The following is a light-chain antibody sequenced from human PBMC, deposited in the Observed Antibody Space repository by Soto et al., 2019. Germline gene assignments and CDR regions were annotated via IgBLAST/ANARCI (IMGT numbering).Light chain of an antibody. V-gene: IGLV2-11*01. CDR2: DVN. CDR3: CSYAGSYDYV. Sequence: QSALTQPRSVSGSPGQSVTISCTGSSSDVGAYNYVSWYQHNTGKAPKLLIYDVNKRPSGGPDRFSGSKFGNTASLTISGLQADDEATFYCCSYAGSYDYVFGTGTKVTVL. CDR1: SSDVGAYNY. J-gene: IGLJ1*01.